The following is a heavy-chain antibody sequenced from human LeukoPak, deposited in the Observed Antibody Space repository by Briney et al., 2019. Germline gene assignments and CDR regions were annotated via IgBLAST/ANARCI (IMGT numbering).Heavy chain of an antibody. Sequence: ASVKVSCKASGYTFTGYYMHWVRQAPGQGLEWMGWINHNSGGTNYAQKFRGRVTKTRDTYITTAYMDLSRLRSDDTAAYYCARLPRVTEDSSGYHVDYCGQGTLVTVSS. V-gene: IGHV1-2*02. D-gene: IGHD3-22*01. CDR2: INHNSGGT. J-gene: IGHJ4*02. CDR3: ARLPRVTEDSSGYHVDY. CDR1: GYTFTGYY.